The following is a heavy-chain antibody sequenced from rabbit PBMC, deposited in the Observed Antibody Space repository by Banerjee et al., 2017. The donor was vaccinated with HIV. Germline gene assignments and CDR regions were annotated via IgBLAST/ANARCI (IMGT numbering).Heavy chain of an antibody. CDR2: INGITGKA. V-gene: IGHV1S45*01. D-gene: IGHD8-1*01. CDR1: GFSFSNKVV. Sequence: QERLVESGGGLVKPEGSLTLTCTASGFSFSNKVVMCWVRQTPGKGLEWIACINGITGKAVYASWAKGRFAFSKTSSTTVTLQMTSLTAADTATYFCARDTGSSFSSYGMDLRGPGTLVTVS. CDR3: ARDTGSSFSSYGMDL. J-gene: IGHJ6*01.